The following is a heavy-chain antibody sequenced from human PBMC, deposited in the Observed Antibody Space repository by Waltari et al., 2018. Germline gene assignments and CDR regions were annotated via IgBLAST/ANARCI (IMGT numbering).Heavy chain of an antibody. CDR3: ARGTKLWAEYYFDY. CDR2: MYYNGST. D-gene: IGHD5-18*01. Sequence: QVQLQESGPGLVKPSETLSLTCTVSGGSITSSSVYWGWIRQPPGKGLEWIGNMYYNGSTYYNPYLKSRVTIAVDTSKNQFSLKLSSLTAADTAVYYCARGTKLWAEYYFDYWGQGTLVTVSS. V-gene: IGHV4-39*07. J-gene: IGHJ4*02. CDR1: GGSITSSSVY.